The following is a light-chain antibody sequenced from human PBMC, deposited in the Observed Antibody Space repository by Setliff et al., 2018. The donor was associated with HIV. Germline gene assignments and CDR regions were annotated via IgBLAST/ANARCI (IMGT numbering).Light chain of an antibody. V-gene: IGLV1-40*01. CDR2: TNT. J-gene: IGLJ1*01. CDR1: SSNIGAGYD. Sequence: QSVLTQPPSVSGAPGQRVTISCTGTSSNIGAGYDVHWYQQLPGTAPKLLMYTNTNRPSGVPDRFSGSKSDTSASLAITGLQTEDEADYYCQSYDNSLSGHVFGTGTKVTVL. CDR3: QSYDNSLSGHV.